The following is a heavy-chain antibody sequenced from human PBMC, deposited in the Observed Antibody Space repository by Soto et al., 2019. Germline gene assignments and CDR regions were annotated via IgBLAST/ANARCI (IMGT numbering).Heavy chain of an antibody. D-gene: IGHD6-13*01. Sequence: GGSLRLSCEASGFTFSIYSMKWIRQPPGRGLEWISSISSSSGHIYFADSVKGRFTISRDNAKNSVYLQMDNVKVEDTAVYYCASAGFAAFDQWGQGTLVTVSS. J-gene: IGHJ4*02. CDR3: ASAGFAAFDQ. V-gene: IGHV3-21*01. CDR2: ISSSSGHI. CDR1: GFTFSIYS.